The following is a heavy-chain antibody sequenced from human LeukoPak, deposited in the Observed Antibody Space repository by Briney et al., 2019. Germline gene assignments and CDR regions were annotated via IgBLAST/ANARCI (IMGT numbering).Heavy chain of an antibody. CDR3: ARDVSPGTTNAFDI. J-gene: IGHJ3*02. V-gene: IGHV4-31*03. Sequence: SETLSLTCTVSGGSISSGGYYWSWIRQHPGKGLEWIGYIYYSGSTYYNPSLKSRFTISVDTSKNQFSLKLSSVTAADTAVYYCARDVSPGTTNAFDIWGQGTMVTVSS. CDR2: IYYSGST. D-gene: IGHD1-1*01. CDR1: GGSISSGGYY.